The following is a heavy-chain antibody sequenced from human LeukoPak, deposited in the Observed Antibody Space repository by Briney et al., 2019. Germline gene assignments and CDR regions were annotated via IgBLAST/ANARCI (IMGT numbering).Heavy chain of an antibody. Sequence: SETLSLTCTVSGGSISYYYWSWIRQPPGKGLQWIGYVYYSGSTNYNPSLKSRVTISVDTSKNQFSLKLNSVTPADTAVYYCAREMLWFGDLLTYFLDVWGKGTTVIVSS. CDR1: GGSISYYY. V-gene: IGHV4-59*01. D-gene: IGHD3-10*01. CDR3: AREMLWFGDLLTYFLDV. CDR2: VYYSGST. J-gene: IGHJ6*03.